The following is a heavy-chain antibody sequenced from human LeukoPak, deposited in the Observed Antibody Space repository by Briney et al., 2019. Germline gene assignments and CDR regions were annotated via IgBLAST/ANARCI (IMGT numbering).Heavy chain of an antibody. CDR1: DGSISSSSYY. J-gene: IGHJ4*02. CDR3: ARDSSGWPPFDY. D-gene: IGHD6-19*01. V-gene: IGHV4-39*07. CDR2: IYYSGST. Sequence: SETLSLTCTVSDGSISSSSYYWGWIRQPPGKGLEWIGSIYYSGSTYYNPSLKSRVTISVDTSKNQFSLKLSSVTAADTAVYYCARDSSGWPPFDYWGQGTLVTVSS.